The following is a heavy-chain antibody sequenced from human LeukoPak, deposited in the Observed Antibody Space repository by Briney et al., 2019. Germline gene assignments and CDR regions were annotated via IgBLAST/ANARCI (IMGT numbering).Heavy chain of an antibody. Sequence: PVKVSFKASGGTFSHYAIRWVRQAPGQGLEWMGGIIPIFGTANYAQKFQGRVTITADESTSTAYMELSSLRSEDTAVYYCVVGATPVDVWGKGTTVTVSS. CDR3: VVGATPVDV. CDR1: GGTFSHYA. J-gene: IGHJ6*04. CDR2: IIPIFGTA. D-gene: IGHD1-26*01. V-gene: IGHV1-69*01.